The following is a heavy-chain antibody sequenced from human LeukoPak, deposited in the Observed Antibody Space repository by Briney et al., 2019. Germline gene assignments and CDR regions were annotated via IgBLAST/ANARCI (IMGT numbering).Heavy chain of an antibody. J-gene: IGHJ4*02. D-gene: IGHD3-10*01. CDR1: GFTFSMYA. CDR3: ARDRDYYYGSGSYYLGPSDY. CDR2: ISYDGSNK. Sequence: PGGSLRLSCAASGFTFSMYAMYWVRQAPGKGLEWVAVISYDGSNKYYGDSVKGRFTISRDNSKNTLYVQMNSLRAEDTALYYCARDRDYYYGSGSYYLGPSDYWGQGTLVTVSS. V-gene: IGHV3-30*04.